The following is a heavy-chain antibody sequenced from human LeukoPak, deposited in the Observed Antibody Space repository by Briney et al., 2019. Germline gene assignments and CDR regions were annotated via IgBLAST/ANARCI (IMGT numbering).Heavy chain of an antibody. V-gene: IGHV3-7*01. D-gene: IGHD5-18*01. J-gene: IGHJ4*02. CDR1: GFTFSHYW. CDR3: ATHRGYSYGTAEDFDY. Sequence: PGGSLRLSCAASGFTFSHYWMSWVRQAPGKGLEWVANIKQDGSEKYYVDSVKGRFTISRYNAKNSLYLQMNSLRAEDTALYYCATHRGYSYGTAEDFDYWGQGTLVTVSS. CDR2: IKQDGSEK.